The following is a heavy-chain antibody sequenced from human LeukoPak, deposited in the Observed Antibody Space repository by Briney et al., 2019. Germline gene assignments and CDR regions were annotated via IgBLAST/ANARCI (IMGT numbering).Heavy chain of an antibody. D-gene: IGHD6-19*01. CDR2: IYYTGTT. V-gene: IGHV4-59*08. CDR1: GVSITSYY. J-gene: IGHJ4*02. Sequence: SETLSLTCTVSGVSITSYYWSWIRQPPGNGLEWIGYIYYTGTTNYNPSLESRVTISVDTSKNQFSLRLSSVTAADTALYYCARHSSGIAVAGTKFDYWGQGTLVTVSS. CDR3: ARHSSGIAVAGTKFDY.